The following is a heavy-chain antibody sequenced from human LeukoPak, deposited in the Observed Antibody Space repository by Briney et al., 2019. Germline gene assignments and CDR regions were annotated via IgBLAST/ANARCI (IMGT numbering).Heavy chain of an antibody. CDR3: ARLASSIEVDY. Sequence: SETLSLTCTVSGGSISSYYRSWIRQPPGKGLEWIGYIYYSGSTNYNPSLKSRVTISVDTSKNQFSLKLSSVTAAGTAVYYCARLASSIEVDYWGQGTLVTVSS. D-gene: IGHD2-2*01. V-gene: IGHV4-59*01. CDR2: IYYSGST. CDR1: GGSISSYY. J-gene: IGHJ4*02.